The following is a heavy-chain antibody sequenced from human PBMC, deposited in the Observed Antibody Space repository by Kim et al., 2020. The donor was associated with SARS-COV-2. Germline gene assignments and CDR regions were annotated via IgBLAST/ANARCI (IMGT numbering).Heavy chain of an antibody. V-gene: IGHV1-18*01. D-gene: IGHD6-13*01. Sequence: QKLQGRVTMTTDTSTSTAYMELRSLRSDDTAVYYCASIAAAGQDYYGMDVWGQGTTVTVSS. CDR3: ASIAAAGQDYYGMDV. J-gene: IGHJ6*02.